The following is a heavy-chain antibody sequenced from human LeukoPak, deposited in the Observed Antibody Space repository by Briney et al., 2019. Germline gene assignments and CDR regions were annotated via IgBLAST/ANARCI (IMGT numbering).Heavy chain of an antibody. V-gene: IGHV3-23*01. CDR3: AKPPYGRGWFFDD. CDR2: ISGTGGST. CDR1: ALTFSGYA. J-gene: IGHJ4*02. D-gene: IGHD6-19*01. Sequence: SGGSLRLSCAASALTFSGYAMSWLPQAPGKGLEWVSGISGTGGSTYYADSVKGRFTISRDNSKNTLYLQMNSLKVEPPAVYYCAKPPYGRGWFFDDWGQGTLVTVSS.